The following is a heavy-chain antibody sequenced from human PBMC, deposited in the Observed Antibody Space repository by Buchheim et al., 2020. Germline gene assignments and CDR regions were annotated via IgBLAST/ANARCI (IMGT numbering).Heavy chain of an antibody. CDR1: GFTFSDYY. CDR2: ISTSSGYT. V-gene: IGHV3-11*06. CDR3: TSRYSSSNWFDP. J-gene: IGHJ5*02. D-gene: IGHD6-6*01. Sequence: QVQLVESGGGLVKPGGSLRLSCAASGFTFSDYYMSWVRQAPGKGLEWVSYISTSSGYTNYADSVKGRFTTSRDNAKKSLYLEMNSLRVDDTAVYYCTSRYSSSNWFDPWGQGTL.